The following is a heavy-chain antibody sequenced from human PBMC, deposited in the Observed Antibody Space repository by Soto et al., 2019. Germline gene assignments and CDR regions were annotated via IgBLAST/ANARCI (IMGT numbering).Heavy chain of an antibody. Sequence: EVQLVESGGGLVKPGGSLRLSWAASGFTFTNAWMNWVRQAPGKGLEWVGRFKFKTDGGTTDYGAPVKGRFTISADDSEDMLYLEMHSLKTEDTGVYWCTTPAWSLYDSSGQTCWGQGTLVTVSS. CDR1: GFTFTNAW. CDR3: TTPAWSLYDSSGQTC. D-gene: IGHD3-22*01. CDR2: FKFKTDGGTT. V-gene: IGHV3-15*07. J-gene: IGHJ4*02.